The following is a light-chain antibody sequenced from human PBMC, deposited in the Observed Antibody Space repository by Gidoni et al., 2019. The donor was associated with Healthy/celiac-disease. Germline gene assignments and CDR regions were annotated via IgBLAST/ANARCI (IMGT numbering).Light chain of an antibody. CDR1: NSDVGSYNL. J-gene: IGLJ3*02. V-gene: IGLV2-23*02. CDR2: EVS. Sequence: QYAMTQPASVSGSPGQSITISCTGTNSDVGSYNLVSWYQQHPGKAPKLMIYEVSKRPSGVSNRFSGSKSGNTASLTISGLQAEDEADYYCCSYAGSSTWVFGGGTKLTVL. CDR3: CSYAGSSTWV.